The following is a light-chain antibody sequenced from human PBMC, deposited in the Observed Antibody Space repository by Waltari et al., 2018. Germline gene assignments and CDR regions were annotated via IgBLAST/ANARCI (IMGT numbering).Light chain of an antibody. CDR3: QAWDSSTAS. CDR2: QDS. J-gene: IGLJ1*01. Sequence: SYELTQPPSVSVSPGQTASITCSGATLGATYACWYQQKPGQSPVLVIYQDSKRPSGIPERFSGSNSGNTATLTISGTQAMDEADYYCQAWDSSTASFGTGTKVTVL. CDR1: TLGATY. V-gene: IGLV3-1*01.